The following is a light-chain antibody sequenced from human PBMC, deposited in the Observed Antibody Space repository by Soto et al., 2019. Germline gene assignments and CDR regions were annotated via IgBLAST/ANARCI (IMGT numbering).Light chain of an antibody. Sequence: DIQMTQSPSSLSASVGDRVTITCRASQSISSYLNWYQQKPGRAPNLLIYAASSLQSGVPSRFSGSGSGTDFTLTISSLQPEDFATYYCQQSYTIPITFGPGTKVDIK. CDR3: QQSYTIPIT. V-gene: IGKV1-39*01. J-gene: IGKJ3*01. CDR1: QSISSY. CDR2: AAS.